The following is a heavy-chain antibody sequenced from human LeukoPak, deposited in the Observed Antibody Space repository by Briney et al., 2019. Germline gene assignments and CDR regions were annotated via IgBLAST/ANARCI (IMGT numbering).Heavy chain of an antibody. J-gene: IGHJ4*02. CDR1: GLTFSISW. CDR3: ARDLAYSRLDY. D-gene: IGHD5-18*01. Sequence: GGSLRLSCAFSGLTFSISWMDWVRQAPGKGLEWVASINPDGNKKYSADSVKGRFTISRDNAENSLYLQMNSLRVEDTAFYYCARDLAYSRLDYWGQGMLVTVSS. CDR2: INPDGNKK. V-gene: IGHV3-7*01.